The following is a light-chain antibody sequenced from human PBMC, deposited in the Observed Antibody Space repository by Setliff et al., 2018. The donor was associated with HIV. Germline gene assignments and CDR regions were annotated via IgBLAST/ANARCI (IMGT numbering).Light chain of an antibody. Sequence: QSVLTQPPSVSGAPGQSVTISCAGGSSNIGAGYDVHWYQQLPGASPKLLIYGSSNRPSGVPDRFSGSKSGTSASLAITGLQAEDEADYYCQPYDSRLNVYVFATGTKVTVL. CDR2: GSS. CDR1: SSNIGAGYD. J-gene: IGLJ1*01. V-gene: IGLV1-40*01. CDR3: QPYDSRLNVYV.